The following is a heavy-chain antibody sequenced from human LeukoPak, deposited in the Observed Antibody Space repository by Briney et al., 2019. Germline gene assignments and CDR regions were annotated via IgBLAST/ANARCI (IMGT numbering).Heavy chain of an antibody. J-gene: IGHJ5*02. CDR1: GFSFSSNN. D-gene: IGHD4-17*01. V-gene: IGHV3-33*08. CDR3: ARDPDGDYVS. Sequence: GGSLRLSCAASGFSFSSNNMNWVRQAPGKGPEWVAVIWYDGSNKYYADSVKGRFTISRDNSKNTLYLQMNSLRAEDTAVYYCARDPDGDYVSWGQGTLVTVSS. CDR2: IWYDGSNK.